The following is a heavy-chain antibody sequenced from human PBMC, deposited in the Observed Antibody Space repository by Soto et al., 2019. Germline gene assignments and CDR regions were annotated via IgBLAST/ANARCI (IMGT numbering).Heavy chain of an antibody. CDR3: VTKLSTYTWFDP. CDR1: GHSFIDYY. Sequence: ASVKVSCKAFGHSFIDYYLHWVRQAPGQGLEWMGWINPNSGASNYAQKFQGRVTMTKDTSLSTAYMELSRLTSDDTAVYYCVTKLSTYTWFDPWGQGTRVTVSS. V-gene: IGHV1-2*02. CDR2: INPNSGAS. J-gene: IGHJ5*02.